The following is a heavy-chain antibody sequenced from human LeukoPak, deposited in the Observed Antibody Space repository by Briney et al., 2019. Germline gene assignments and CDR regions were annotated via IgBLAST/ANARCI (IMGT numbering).Heavy chain of an antibody. CDR2: ISTGGRTV. J-gene: IGHJ4*02. CDR3: ARGATVTYYFDH. V-gene: IGHV3-48*03. D-gene: IGHD4-17*01. CDR1: GFTFSDYE. Sequence: GGSLRLSCAASGFTFSDYEMNWVRQAPGKGLEWLSYISTGGRTVKYADSVKGRFTISRDNAKSSLFLQMSNLRVEDTAVYFCARGATVTYYFDHWGQGALVAVSS.